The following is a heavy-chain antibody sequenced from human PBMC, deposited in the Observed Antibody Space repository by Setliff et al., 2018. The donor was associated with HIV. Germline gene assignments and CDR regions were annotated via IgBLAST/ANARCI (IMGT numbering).Heavy chain of an antibody. V-gene: IGHV1-18*01. Sequence: GASVKVSCKASGYSFISYGISWVRQAPGQGLEWMGWISAYTGDTYSAQTLQGRVTMTTDTSTKTAYLELRSLRSDDTAVYYCARRGDYGGMGYWGLGTLVTVSS. CDR2: ISAYTGDT. D-gene: IGHD4-17*01. CDR3: ARRGDYGGMGY. J-gene: IGHJ4*02. CDR1: GYSFISYG.